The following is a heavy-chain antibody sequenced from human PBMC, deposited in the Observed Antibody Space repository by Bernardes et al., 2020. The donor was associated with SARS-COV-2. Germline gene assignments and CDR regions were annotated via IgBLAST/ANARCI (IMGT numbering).Heavy chain of an antibody. CDR1: GYIFTDYG. V-gene: IGHV1-18*04. J-gene: IGHJ4*02. CDR2: ISVYNGYT. CDR3: ARTSGDPVFDY. Sequence: ASVKVSCKASGYIFTDYGVSWVRQAPGQGLEWMGWISVYNGYTNYAQKLQGRVTMTTDTSTGTAYMELGSLRSDDTAIYYCARTSGDPVFDYWGQGSLVTGSS. D-gene: IGHD5-12*01.